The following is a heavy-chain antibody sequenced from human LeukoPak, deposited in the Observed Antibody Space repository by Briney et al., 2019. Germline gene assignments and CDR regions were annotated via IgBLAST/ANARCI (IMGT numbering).Heavy chain of an antibody. CDR3: ARDRGTAMVYYYYGMDV. D-gene: IGHD5-18*01. V-gene: IGHV1-46*01. Sequence: ASVKVSCKASGYTFTSYYMHWVRQAPGQGLEWMGIINPSGGSTSYAQKFQGRVTMTRDTSTSTVYVELSSLRSEDTAVYYCARDRGTAMVYYYYGMDVWGQGTTVTVSS. CDR2: INPSGGST. CDR1: GYTFTSYY. J-gene: IGHJ6*02.